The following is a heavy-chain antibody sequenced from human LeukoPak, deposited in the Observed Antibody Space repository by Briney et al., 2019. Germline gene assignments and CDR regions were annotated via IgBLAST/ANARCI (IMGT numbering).Heavy chain of an antibody. CDR2: IYYSGST. J-gene: IGHJ4*02. CDR1: GGSISSGGYY. Sequence: SQTLSLTCTVSGGSISSGGYYWSCIRQHPGKGLEWIGYIYYSGSTYYNPSLKSRVTISVDTSKNQFSLKLSSVTAADTAVYYCARAPRGVRGVSYDYWGQGTLVTVSS. D-gene: IGHD3-10*01. CDR3: ARAPRGVRGVSYDY. V-gene: IGHV4-31*03.